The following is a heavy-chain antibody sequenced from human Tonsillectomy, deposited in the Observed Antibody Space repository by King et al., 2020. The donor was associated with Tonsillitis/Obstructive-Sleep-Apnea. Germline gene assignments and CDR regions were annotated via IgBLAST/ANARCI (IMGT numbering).Heavy chain of an antibody. Sequence: VQLVESGGGLVQPGGSLRLSCAASGFTFSSYWMSWVRQAPGKGLEWVANIKQDGSEKYYVDSVKGRFTISRDNAKNSLYLQMNSLRAEDTAVYYCARDGSNHVRGMDVWGQGTTVTVSS. J-gene: IGHJ6*02. V-gene: IGHV3-7*03. D-gene: IGHD4-11*01. CDR2: IKQDGSEK. CDR3: ARDGSNHVRGMDV. CDR1: GFTFSSYW.